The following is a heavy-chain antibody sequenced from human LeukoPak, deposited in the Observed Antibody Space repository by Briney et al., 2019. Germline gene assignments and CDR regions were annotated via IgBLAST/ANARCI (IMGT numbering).Heavy chain of an antibody. D-gene: IGHD5-18*01. J-gene: IGHJ4*02. V-gene: IGHV7-4-1*02. CDR3: GRDPKLGIRGYTYGYIDF. CDR2: INANTGNP. CDR1: GYTFTSYS. Sequence: ASVKVSCKASGYTFTSYSMNWVRQAPGQGLEYMGWINANTGNPTYAQGFTGRFVFSLDTSVSTAYLQISSLKADDTAVYYCGRDPKLGIRGYTYGYIDFWGQGTLVTVAS.